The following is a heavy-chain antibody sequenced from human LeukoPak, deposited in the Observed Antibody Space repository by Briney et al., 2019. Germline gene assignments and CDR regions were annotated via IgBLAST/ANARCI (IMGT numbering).Heavy chain of an antibody. CDR2: IYTSGST. V-gene: IGHV4-4*07. D-gene: IGHD3-22*01. Sequence: PSETLSLTCTVSGGSISSYYWSWIRQPAGKGLEWIGRIYTSGSTNYNPSLKSRVTMSVDTSKNQFSLKLSSVTAADTAVYYCASRPFTQTYYYDSSGYSRWPFDYWGQGTLVTVSS. CDR3: ASRPFTQTYYYDSSGYSRWPFDY. J-gene: IGHJ4*02. CDR1: GGSISSYY.